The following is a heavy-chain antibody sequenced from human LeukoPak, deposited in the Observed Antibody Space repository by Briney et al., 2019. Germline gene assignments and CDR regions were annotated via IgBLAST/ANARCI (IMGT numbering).Heavy chain of an antibody. CDR2: IYYSGST. CDR1: GGSISSYY. D-gene: IGHD6-13*01. Sequence: SETLSLTCTVSGGSISSYYWSWIRQSPGKGLEWIGYIYYSGSTNYNPSLKSRVTISLDTSKNEFSLKLRSVTAADTAVYYCARVTGYRIEDYFDYWGQGTLVTVSS. J-gene: IGHJ4*02. CDR3: ARVTGYRIEDYFDY. V-gene: IGHV4-59*01.